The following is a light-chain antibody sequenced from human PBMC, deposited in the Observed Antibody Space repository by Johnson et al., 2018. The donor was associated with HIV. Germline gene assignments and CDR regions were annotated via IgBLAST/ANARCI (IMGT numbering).Light chain of an antibody. CDR2: ENN. V-gene: IGLV1-51*02. CDR1: SSNIGNNY. J-gene: IGLJ1*01. CDR3: GTWDSSLSVYV. Sequence: QPVLTQPPSVSAAPGQKVTISCSGSSSNIGNNYVSWYQQLPGTAPKLLIYENNKRPSGIPDRFSGSKYGTSATLGITGLQTGDEADYYCGTWDSSLSVYVFGTGTKVTVL.